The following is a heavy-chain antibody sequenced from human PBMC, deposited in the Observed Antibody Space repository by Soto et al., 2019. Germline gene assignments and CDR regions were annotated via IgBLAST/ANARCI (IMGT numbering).Heavy chain of an antibody. CDR1: GGSFSGYY. CDR2: INHSGST. J-gene: IGHJ5*02. CDR3: ASAGQNWFDP. Sequence: PSETLSLTCAVYGGSFSGYYWSWIRQPPGKGLEWIGEINHSGSTNYNPSLKSRVTISVDTSKNQFSLKLSSVTAADTAVYYCASAGQNWFDPWGQGTLVTVSS. V-gene: IGHV4-34*01.